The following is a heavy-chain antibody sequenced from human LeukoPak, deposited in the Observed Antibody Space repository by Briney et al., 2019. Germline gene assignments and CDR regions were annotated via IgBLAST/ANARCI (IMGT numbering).Heavy chain of an antibody. CDR2: ISSSSSYI. CDR1: GFTFNSYS. J-gene: IGHJ3*02. CDR3: ARARYCSSTSCFDAFDI. Sequence: GGSLRLSCAASGFTFNSYSMNWVRQAPGKGLEWVSSISSSSSYIYYADSVKGRFTISRDNAKNSLYLQMNSLRAEDTAVYYCARARYCSSTSCFDAFDIWGQGTMVTVSS. V-gene: IGHV3-21*01. D-gene: IGHD2-2*01.